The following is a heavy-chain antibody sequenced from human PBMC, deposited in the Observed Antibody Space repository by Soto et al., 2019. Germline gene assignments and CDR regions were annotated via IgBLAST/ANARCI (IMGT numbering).Heavy chain of an antibody. CDR3: AKVRADYYESSGPIDY. D-gene: IGHD3-22*01. V-gene: IGHV3-23*01. J-gene: IGHJ4*02. CDR2: ISGSGGST. Sequence: GGSRRLSCAASGFTFSSYAMSWVRQAPGKGLEWVSAISGSGGSTYYADSVKGRFTISRDNAKNTLYLQMNSLRAEGTAVYYCAKVRADYYESSGPIDYRGQGTLVTVSS. CDR1: GFTFSSYA.